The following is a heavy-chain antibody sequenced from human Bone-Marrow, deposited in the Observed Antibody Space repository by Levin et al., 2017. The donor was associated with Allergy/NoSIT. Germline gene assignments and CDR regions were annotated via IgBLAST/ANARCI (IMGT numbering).Heavy chain of an antibody. J-gene: IGHJ4*02. V-gene: IGHV4-4*07. CDR2: SHASGST. CDR3: VRDRNGYYDNSGYYYYFDS. Sequence: PSETLSLTCTLSGDSIEIYYWSWIRQFAGKGLEWIGRSHASGSTNYNPSLKSRVSMSVDTSKSLFSLRLISVTAADTAVYYCVRDRNGYYDNSGYYYYFDSWGQGTLVTVSS. D-gene: IGHD3-22*01. CDR1: GDSIEIYY.